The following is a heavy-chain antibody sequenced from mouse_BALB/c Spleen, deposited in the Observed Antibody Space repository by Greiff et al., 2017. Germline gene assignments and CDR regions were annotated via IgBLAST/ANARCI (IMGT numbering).Heavy chain of an antibody. CDR1: GYAFSSSW. J-gene: IGHJ4*01. V-gene: IGHV1-82*01. CDR3: ARVPYYDGAMDY. CDR2: IYPGDGDT. Sequence: VQGVESGPELVKPGASVKISCKASGYAFSSSWMNWVKQRPGQGLEWIGRIYPGDGDTNYNGKFKGKATLTADKSSSTAYMQLSSLTSVDSAVYFCARVPYYDGAMDYWGQGTSVTVSS. D-gene: IGHD2-3*01.